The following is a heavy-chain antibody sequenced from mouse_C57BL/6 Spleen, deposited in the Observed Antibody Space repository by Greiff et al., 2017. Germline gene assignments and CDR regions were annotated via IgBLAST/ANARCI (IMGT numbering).Heavy chain of an antibody. CDR1: GYTFTSYW. D-gene: IGHD2-4*01. Sequence: QVQLQQSGAELVKPGASVKMSCKASGYTFTSYWITWVKQRPGQGLEWIGDIYPGSGSTNYNEKFKSKATLTVDTSSSTAYMQLSSLTSEDSAVYYCARYDYDGDSDFDVWGTGTTVTVSS. CDR2: IYPGSGST. J-gene: IGHJ1*03. V-gene: IGHV1-55*01. CDR3: ARYDYDGDSDFDV.